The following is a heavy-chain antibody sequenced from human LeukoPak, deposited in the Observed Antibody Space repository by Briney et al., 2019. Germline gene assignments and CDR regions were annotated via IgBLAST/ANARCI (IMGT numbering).Heavy chain of an antibody. V-gene: IGHV1-8*03. CDR1: GYTFTSYD. CDR3: ARVNGYNMYYFDY. D-gene: IGHD5-24*01. J-gene: IGHJ4*02. Sequence: ASVNVSCKASGYTFTSYDINWVRQAPGQGLEWMGWMNPNSGNTAYAQKFQGRVTITRNTSISTSYMELSSLRSEDTAVYYCARVNGYNMYYFDYWGQGTLVTVSS. CDR2: MNPNSGNT.